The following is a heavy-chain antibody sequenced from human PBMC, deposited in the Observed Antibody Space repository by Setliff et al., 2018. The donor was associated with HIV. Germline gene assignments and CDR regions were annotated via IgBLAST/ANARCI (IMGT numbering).Heavy chain of an antibody. CDR2: ISTRGGT. Sequence: PSETLSLTCTVSAGSISSYYWTWIRQPPGKGLEWIGYISTRGGTTYNPSLKSRVTISVDTSKNQFSLKLSSVTAADTAVYYCARAFPMTTVVTQSGYGAFDIWGQGTMVT. D-gene: IGHD4-17*01. CDR3: ARAFPMTTVVTQSGYGAFDI. CDR1: AGSISSYY. V-gene: IGHV4-4*09. J-gene: IGHJ3*02.